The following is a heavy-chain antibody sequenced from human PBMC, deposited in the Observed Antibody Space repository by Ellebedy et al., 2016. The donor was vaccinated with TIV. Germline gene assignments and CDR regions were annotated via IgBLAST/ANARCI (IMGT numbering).Heavy chain of an antibody. CDR3: ARGGYYYYYMDV. CDR1: GGSFSGYY. V-gene: IGHV4-34*01. Sequence: SETLSLXCAVYGGSFSGYYWTWIRQPPGKGLEWIGEINHSGSTNYNPSLKSRVTMSVDTSKNQFSLKLSSATAADTAVYYCARGGYYYYYMDVWGKGTTVTVSS. J-gene: IGHJ6*03. CDR2: INHSGST.